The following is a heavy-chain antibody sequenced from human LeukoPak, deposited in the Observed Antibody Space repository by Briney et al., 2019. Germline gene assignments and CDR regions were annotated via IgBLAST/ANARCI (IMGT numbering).Heavy chain of an antibody. V-gene: IGHV3-48*01. D-gene: IGHD4-17*01. J-gene: IGHJ6*03. CDR3: ARSAMESTTVTLYEYYYYYYMDV. CDR1: GFIFSSYS. Sequence: GGSLRLSCAASGFIFSSYSMNWFRQAPGKGLEWVSYISSSSSTIYYADSVKGRFTISRDNAKNSLYLQMNSLRAEDTAVYYCARSAMESTTVTLYEYYYYYYMDVWGKGTTVTISS. CDR2: ISSSSSTI.